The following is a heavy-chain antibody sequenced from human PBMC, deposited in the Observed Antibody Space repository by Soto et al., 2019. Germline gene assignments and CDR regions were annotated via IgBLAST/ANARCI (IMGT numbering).Heavy chain of an antibody. V-gene: IGHV3-23*01. J-gene: IGHJ4*02. CDR3: AKDMIGYCSGGSCY. D-gene: IGHD2-15*01. Sequence: GGSLRLSCAASGFTFSSYAMSWVRQAPGKGLEWVSAISGSGGSTYYADSVKGRFTISRDNSKNTLYLQMNSLRAEDTAVYYCAKDMIGYCSGGSCYWGQGTLVTVSS. CDR1: GFTFSSYA. CDR2: ISGSGGST.